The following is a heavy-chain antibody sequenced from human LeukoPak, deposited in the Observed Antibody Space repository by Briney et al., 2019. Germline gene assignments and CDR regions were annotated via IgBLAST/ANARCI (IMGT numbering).Heavy chain of an antibody. D-gene: IGHD3-16*01. CDR3: AHLGGMVIQN. J-gene: IGHJ1*01. CDR1: DITFSSYG. Sequence: GGSLRLSCEASDITFSSYGMHWVRQAPGKGLEWVSYISSGGTTIYYADSVKGRFTISRDDAKNSLYLQMNSLRAEDTAVYYCAHLGGMVIQNWGQGTLVTVSS. CDR2: ISSGGTTI. V-gene: IGHV3-48*04.